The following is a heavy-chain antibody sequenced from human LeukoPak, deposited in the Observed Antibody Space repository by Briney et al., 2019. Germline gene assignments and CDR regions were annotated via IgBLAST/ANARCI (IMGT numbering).Heavy chain of an antibody. D-gene: IGHD3-22*01. CDR2: ISHRGDT. Sequence: SETLSLTCTVSGGSISAYFWSWIRQPPGKGLEWVGYISHRGDTNYSPSLKSRVTISVDTSKNQISLNLGSVTAADTAVYYCARPNCESSGHDAFDIWGRGTMVTVSS. CDR3: ARPNCESSGHDAFDI. J-gene: IGHJ3*02. CDR1: GGSISAYF. V-gene: IGHV4-59*08.